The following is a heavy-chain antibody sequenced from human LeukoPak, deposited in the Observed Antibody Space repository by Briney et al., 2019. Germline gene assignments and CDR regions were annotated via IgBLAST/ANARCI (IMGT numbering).Heavy chain of an antibody. D-gene: IGHD3-22*01. CDR2: IKSKTDDGAT. Sequence: GGSLRLSCAASGFTFSNAWMSWVRQAPGKGLEWVGRIKSKTDDGATHYATPVKGRFTISRDDSKNTLYLQMSSLKTEDTAVYYCTTEAYYYDSSGAIKYFDYWGQGTLVTVSS. V-gene: IGHV3-15*01. J-gene: IGHJ4*02. CDR3: TTEAYYYDSSGAIKYFDY. CDR1: GFTFSNAW.